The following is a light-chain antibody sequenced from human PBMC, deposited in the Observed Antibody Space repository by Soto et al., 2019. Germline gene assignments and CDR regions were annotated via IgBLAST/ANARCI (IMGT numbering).Light chain of an antibody. J-gene: IGKJ1*01. Sequence: ETVLTQSPGSLSLSPGEGATLSCTASQSISGRYLAWYQQRPGQAPRLLIYEASSRATGIPDRFSGSGSGTDFTLTISSLEPEDFAVYYCQQRSNWPWTFGQGTKVDIK. CDR1: QSISGRY. CDR2: EAS. V-gene: IGKV3D-20*02. CDR3: QQRSNWPWT.